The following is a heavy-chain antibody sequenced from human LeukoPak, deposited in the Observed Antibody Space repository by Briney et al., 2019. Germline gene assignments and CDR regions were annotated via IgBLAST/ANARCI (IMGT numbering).Heavy chain of an antibody. Sequence: SETLSLTCTVSGGSVSSGSYFWGWIRPPPGKGLEWIGSMYYSGSTNYNPSLKSRITISLDTSKNQFSLKLSSVTAADTAVYYCARVGFLEWLFPGWLDPWGQGTLVTVSS. CDR1: GGSVSSGSYF. J-gene: IGHJ5*02. D-gene: IGHD3-3*01. V-gene: IGHV4-61*01. CDR2: MYYSGST. CDR3: ARVGFLEWLFPGWLDP.